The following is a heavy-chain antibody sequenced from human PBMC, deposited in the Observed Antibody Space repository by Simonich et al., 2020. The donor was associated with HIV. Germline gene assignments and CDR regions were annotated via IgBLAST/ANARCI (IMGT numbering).Heavy chain of an antibody. D-gene: IGHD6-13*01. CDR1: GYSISSGYY. CDR2: IYHSEST. CDR3: ERVMQQQLERYYYYGMDV. V-gene: IGHV4-38-2*01. J-gene: IGHJ6*02. Sequence: QVQLQESGPGLVKPSETLSLTCAVSGYSISSGYYWGGIRQPPGKGLAWIGSIYHSESTTYNPSPKRRVTISVDTSKNQCSLKLSSVTAADTAVYYCERVMQQQLERYYYYGMDVWGQGTTVTVSS.